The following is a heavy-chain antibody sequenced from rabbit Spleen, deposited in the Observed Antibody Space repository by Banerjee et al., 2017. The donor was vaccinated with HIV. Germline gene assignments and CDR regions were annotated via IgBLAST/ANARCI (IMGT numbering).Heavy chain of an antibody. D-gene: IGHD6-1*01. CDR1: GVSFSDRDV. V-gene: IGHV1S45*01. CDR2: VYAGSSGST. J-gene: IGHJ6*01. CDR3: ARDTASSFSSYGMDL. Sequence: EQLEESGGGLVKPEGSLTLTCKASGVSFSDRDVMCWVRQAPGKGLEWIACVYAGSSGSTYSATWAKGRFTISKTSSTTVTLQMTSLTVADTATYFCARDTASSFSSYGMDLWGQGTLVTVS.